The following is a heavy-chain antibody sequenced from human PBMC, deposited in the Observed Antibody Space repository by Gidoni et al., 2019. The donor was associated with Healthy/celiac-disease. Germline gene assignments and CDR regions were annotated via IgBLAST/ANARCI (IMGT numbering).Heavy chain of an antibody. J-gene: IGHJ6*02. Sequence: QVQLQESGPGLVKPSETLSLTCTVSGGAISSYYWSWIRQPAGKGLEWIGRIYTSGSTNYNPSLQSRVTMSVDTSKNQFSLKLSSVTAADTAVYYCARGVGIAAAGRKYYYYYGMDVWGQGTTVTVSS. D-gene: IGHD6-13*01. V-gene: IGHV4-4*07. CDR1: GGAISSYY. CDR2: IYTSGST. CDR3: ARGVGIAAAGRKYYYYYGMDV.